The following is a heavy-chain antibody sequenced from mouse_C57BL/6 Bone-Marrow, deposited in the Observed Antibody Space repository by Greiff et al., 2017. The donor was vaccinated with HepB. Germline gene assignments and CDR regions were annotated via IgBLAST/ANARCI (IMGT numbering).Heavy chain of an antibody. CDR3: ARQGELRPSFAY. J-gene: IGHJ3*01. CDR1: GFTFSSYT. D-gene: IGHD3-2*02. Sequence: EVMLVESGGGLVKPGGSLKLSCAASGFTFSSYTMSWVRQTPEKRLVWVATISGGGGNTYYPDSVKGRFTISRDNAKNTLYLQMSSLRSEDTALYYCARQGELRPSFAYWGQGTLVTVSA. V-gene: IGHV5-9*01. CDR2: ISGGGGNT.